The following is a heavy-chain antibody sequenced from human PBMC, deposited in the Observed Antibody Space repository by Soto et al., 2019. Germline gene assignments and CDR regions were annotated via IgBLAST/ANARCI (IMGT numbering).Heavy chain of an antibody. D-gene: IGHD2-15*01. CDR2: INPSGGFT. V-gene: IGHV1-46*01. CDR1: GYTFTSYY. J-gene: IGHJ5*02. CDR3: ARAGYCSGGSCYSWWFDP. Sequence: GASVKVSCKASGYTFTSYYIHWVRQAPGQGLEWMGMINPSGGFTNYAQRFQGRVTMTRDTSTATVYMELSSLRSDDTAVYYCARAGYCSGGSCYSWWFDPWGQGTLVTVSS.